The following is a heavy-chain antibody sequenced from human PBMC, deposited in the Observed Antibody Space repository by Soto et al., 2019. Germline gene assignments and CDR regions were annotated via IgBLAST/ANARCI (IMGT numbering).Heavy chain of an antibody. CDR3: ARGDGNFHDAFDI. V-gene: IGHV1-8*01. J-gene: IGHJ3*02. D-gene: IGHD1-7*01. Sequence: AAVKVSCKASGYSLTNYDIHWVRQATGQGLEWMGRKNPNSGNTGYAEKFQGRVTMTRNTSIGTDYMELSSLRSEDTAVYYCARGDGNFHDAFDIWGQGTMVTVSS. CDR1: GYSLTNYD. CDR2: KNPNSGNT.